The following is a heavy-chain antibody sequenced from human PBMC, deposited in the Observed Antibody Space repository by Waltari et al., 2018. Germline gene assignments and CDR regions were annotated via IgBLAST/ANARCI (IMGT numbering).Heavy chain of an antibody. D-gene: IGHD3-22*01. Sequence: HVQLQESGPGLVKPSETLSLTCTVSGDFPSDDHWTWIRQAPGKVLEWIAYLRNSGGTKCTPSLQRRVTLSAGPSKKQFSLSVTSVTAADTAVYYCARLPTKYYDSLGWGFFDQWGQGILVTVSS. V-gene: IGHV4-59*01. J-gene: IGHJ4*02. CDR1: GDFPSDDH. CDR3: ARLPTKYYDSLGWGFFDQ. CDR2: LRNSGGT.